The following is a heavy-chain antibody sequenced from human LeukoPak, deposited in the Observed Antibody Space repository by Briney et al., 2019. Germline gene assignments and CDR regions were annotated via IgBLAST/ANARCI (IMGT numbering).Heavy chain of an antibody. J-gene: IGHJ4*02. CDR2: INSDGSST. CDR1: GFTFSSYW. V-gene: IGHV3-74*01. Sequence: SGGSLRLSCAASGFTFSSYWMHWVRQAPGKGLVWVSRINSDGSSTSYADSVKGRFTISSDTSKNTMYLQMNSLRAEDTAVYYCARDLSPVVRASPMGYWGQGTLVTVSS. D-gene: IGHD3-10*01. CDR3: ARDLSPVVRASPMGY.